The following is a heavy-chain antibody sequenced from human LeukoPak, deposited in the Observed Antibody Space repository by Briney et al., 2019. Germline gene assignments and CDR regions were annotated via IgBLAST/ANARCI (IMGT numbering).Heavy chain of an antibody. CDR1: GYTFTSYG. D-gene: IGHD3-22*01. V-gene: IGHV1-18*01. J-gene: IGHJ3*02. Sequence: GASVKVSCKASGYTFTSYGISWVRQAPGQGLEWMGWISAYNGNTNYAQKLQGRVTMTTDTSTSTAYMELRSLRSDDTAVYYCASDLYGSSGYRHHAFDIWGQGTMVTVSS. CDR3: ASDLYGSSGYRHHAFDI. CDR2: ISAYNGNT.